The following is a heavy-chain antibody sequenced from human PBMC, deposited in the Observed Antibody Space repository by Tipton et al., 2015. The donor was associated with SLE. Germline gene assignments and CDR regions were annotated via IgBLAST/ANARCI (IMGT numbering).Heavy chain of an antibody. CDR2: IYNSGNT. V-gene: IGHV4-39*07. CDR1: GASISSTSYY. CDR3: VKSVVVVSPRDYYYYMDV. D-gene: IGHD2-15*01. J-gene: IGHJ6*03. Sequence: GLVKPSETLSLTCTVSGASISSTSYYWGWIRQAPGKGLEWIGSIYNSGNTYYNASLKSRVTISVDTSKNQFSLRLSSVTAADTGVYHCVKSVVVVSPRDYYYYMDVWGKGTTVTVSS.